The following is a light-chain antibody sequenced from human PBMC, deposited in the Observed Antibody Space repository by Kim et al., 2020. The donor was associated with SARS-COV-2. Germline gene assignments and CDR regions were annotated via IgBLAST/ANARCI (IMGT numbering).Light chain of an antibody. Sequence: DIQMTKSPPSLSASVGDRVTITCRASQSISSYVNWYQHTPGKAPKVLIYAASTLQSGVPSRFSGSGSGTDFTLTISSLQPEDFATYYCQQSYSMYTFGQGTKLEI. CDR2: AAS. CDR1: QSISSY. CDR3: QQSYSMYT. J-gene: IGKJ2*01. V-gene: IGKV1-39*01.